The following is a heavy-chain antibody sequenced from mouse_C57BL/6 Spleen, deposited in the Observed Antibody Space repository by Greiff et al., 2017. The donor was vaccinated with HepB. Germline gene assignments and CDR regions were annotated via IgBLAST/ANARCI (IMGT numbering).Heavy chain of an antibody. CDR2: IDPSDSYT. V-gene: IGHV1-69*01. D-gene: IGHD1-1*01. Sequence: QVQLQQSGAELVMPGASVKLSCKASGYTFTSYWMHWVKQRPGQGLEWIGEIDPSDSYTNYNQKFKGKSTLTVDKSSSTAYMQLSSLTSEDSAVYYCARSRLLRRYFDYWGQGTTLTVSS. CDR3: ARSRLLRRYFDY. J-gene: IGHJ2*01. CDR1: GYTFTSYW.